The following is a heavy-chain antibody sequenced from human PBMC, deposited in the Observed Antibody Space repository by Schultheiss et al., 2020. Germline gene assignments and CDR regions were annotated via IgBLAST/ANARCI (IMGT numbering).Heavy chain of an antibody. CDR3: ARSRRITYYYDSSGSLPDAFDI. Sequence: SETLSLTCTVSGGSISSYYWSWIRQPPGKGLEWIGYIYYSGSTNYNPSLKSRVTISVDTSKNQFSLKLSSVTAADTAVYYCARSRRITYYYDSSGSLPDAFDIWGQGTMVTVSS. CDR2: IYYSGST. V-gene: IGHV4-59*08. D-gene: IGHD3-22*01. J-gene: IGHJ3*02. CDR1: GGSISSYY.